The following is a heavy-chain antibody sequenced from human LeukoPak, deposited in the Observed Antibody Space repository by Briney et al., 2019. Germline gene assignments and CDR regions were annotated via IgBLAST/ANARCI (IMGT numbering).Heavy chain of an antibody. CDR1: GGSISSYY. CDR2: IYTSGST. CDR3: ARDHGGWYFSWFDP. J-gene: IGHJ5*02. D-gene: IGHD6-19*01. V-gene: IGHV4-4*07. Sequence: PSETLSLTRTVSGGSISSYYWSWIRQPAGKGLEWIGRIYTSGSTNYNPSLKSRVTISVDKSKNQFSLKLSSVTAADTAVYYCARDHGGWYFSWFDPWGQGTLVTVSS.